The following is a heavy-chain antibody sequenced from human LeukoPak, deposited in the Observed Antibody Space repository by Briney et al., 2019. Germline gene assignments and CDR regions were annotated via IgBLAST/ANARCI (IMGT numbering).Heavy chain of an antibody. D-gene: IGHD3-10*01. CDR2: FDPEDGET. Sequence: ASVKVSCKVSGYTLTELSMHWVRQAPGKGLEWMGGFDPEDGETIYAQKFQGRVTMTEDTSTDTAHMELSSLRSEDTAVYYCASYYGSGSRWAFDIWGQGTMVTVSS. CDR1: GYTLTELS. V-gene: IGHV1-24*01. CDR3: ASYYGSGSRWAFDI. J-gene: IGHJ3*02.